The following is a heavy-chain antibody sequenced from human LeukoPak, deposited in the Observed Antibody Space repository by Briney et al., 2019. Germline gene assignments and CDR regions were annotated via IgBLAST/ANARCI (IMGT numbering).Heavy chain of an antibody. CDR3: ARAFGHYYDSSGYPSDY. J-gene: IGHJ4*02. D-gene: IGHD3-22*01. CDR2: ISSSSSYI. V-gene: IGHV3-21*01. Sequence: GGSLRLSCAASGFTFSSYSMDWVRQAPGKGLEWVSSISSSSSYIYYADSVKGRFTISRDNAKNSLYLQMNSLRAEDTAVYYCARAFGHYYDSSGYPSDYWGQGTLVTVSS. CDR1: GFTFSSYS.